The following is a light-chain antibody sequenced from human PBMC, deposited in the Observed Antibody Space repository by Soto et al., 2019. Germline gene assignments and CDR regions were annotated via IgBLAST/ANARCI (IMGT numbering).Light chain of an antibody. CDR2: GAS. J-gene: IGKJ2*01. Sequence: EIGMTEAPATVSGSPGERAILFCMARQRVSSSVAGFQQKPCQAPRLLIYGASNRATGIPARFSGSGSGTEFTLTISSLQSEDFAVYYYQKYNNSPPDTFGQGTKLEIK. V-gene: IGKV3-15*01. CDR1: QRVSSS. CDR3: QKYNNSPPDT.